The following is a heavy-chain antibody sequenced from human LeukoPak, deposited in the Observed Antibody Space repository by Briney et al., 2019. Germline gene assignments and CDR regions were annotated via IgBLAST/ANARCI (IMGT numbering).Heavy chain of an antibody. J-gene: IGHJ3*02. Sequence: SETLSLTCTVSGGSISSYYWSWIRQPPGKGLEWIGYIYYSGNTNYNPSLRSRVTISVDTSKNQFSLKLSSVTAADTAVYYCARYSYSGSWQRVVHAFDIWGQGTMVTVSS. CDR2: IYYSGNT. CDR1: GGSISSYY. D-gene: IGHD6-13*01. V-gene: IGHV4-59*01. CDR3: ARYSYSGSWQRVVHAFDI.